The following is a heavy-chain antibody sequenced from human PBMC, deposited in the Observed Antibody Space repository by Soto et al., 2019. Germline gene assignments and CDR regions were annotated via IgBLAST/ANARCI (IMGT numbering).Heavy chain of an antibody. V-gene: IGHV3-11*01. CDR2: ISSSGSTI. CDR1: GFTFSDYY. CDR3: ARDQFRSFLGGGSKAFDY. J-gene: IGHJ4*02. D-gene: IGHD3-16*01. Sequence: GALRLSCAASGFTFSDYYMSWIRQAPGKGLEWVSYISSSGSTIYYADSVKGRFTISRDNAKNSLYLQMNSLRAEDTAVYYCARDQFRSFLGGGSKAFDYWGQGTLVTVSS.